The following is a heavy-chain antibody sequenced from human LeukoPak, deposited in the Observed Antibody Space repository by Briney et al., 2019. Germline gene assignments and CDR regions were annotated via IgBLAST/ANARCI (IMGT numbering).Heavy chain of an antibody. CDR3: VRRFAANPRYAFDI. CDR1: GGSISTYY. V-gene: IGHV4-59*08. CDR2: IYYTGNT. J-gene: IGHJ3*02. Sequence: SETLSLTCTVSGGSISTYYWTWIRQPPGKGLEWIGYIYYTGNTNYNPSLKSRVIMSLETSRNQFSLKLSSVTAADTAVYYCVRRFAANPRYAFDIWGQGTTVTVSS. D-gene: IGHD6-25*01.